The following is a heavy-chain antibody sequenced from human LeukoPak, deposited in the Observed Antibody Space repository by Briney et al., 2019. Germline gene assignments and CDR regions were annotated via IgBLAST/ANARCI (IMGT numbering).Heavy chain of an antibody. CDR3: ARGVEPLAANTLAY. J-gene: IGHJ4*02. V-gene: IGHV3-53*01. CDR1: GISVSGTF. CDR2: LYSDGNT. Sequence: GGSLRLSCVASGISVSGTFMSWVRQAPGKGLERVSVLYSDGNTKYADSVQGRFTISRDNSKNTLYLEMNSLSPDDTAVYYCARGVEPLAANTLAYWGQGTLVTVSS. D-gene: IGHD1-14*01.